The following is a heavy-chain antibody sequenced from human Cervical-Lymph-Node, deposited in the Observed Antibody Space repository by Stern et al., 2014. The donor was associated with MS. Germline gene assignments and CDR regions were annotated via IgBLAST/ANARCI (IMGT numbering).Heavy chain of an antibody. Sequence: QMQLVQSGAEVKKPGSSVKVSCKASGGTFSNYAISWVRQAPGQGLEWMGGIIPMFDTINYAQKFQGRLTITADASTRTAYMELSSLISEDTAVYYCARGVRLDGMDVWGRGTTVTVSS. D-gene: IGHD3-10*01. V-gene: IGHV1-69*01. CDR3: ARGVRLDGMDV. J-gene: IGHJ6*02. CDR1: GGTFSNYA. CDR2: IIPMFDTI.